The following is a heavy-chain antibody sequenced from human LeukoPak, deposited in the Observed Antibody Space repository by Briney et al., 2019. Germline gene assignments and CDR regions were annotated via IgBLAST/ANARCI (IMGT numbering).Heavy chain of an antibody. CDR3: EGWERPFDY. CDR1: GFTVSTNY. V-gene: IGHV3-53*01. J-gene: IGHJ4*02. Sequence: GGSLRLSCAASGFTVSTNYMSWARQAPGKGLEWVSVVGTAGKTYYAGAVKGRFTISKESSRNSLYLQMNSLRAGDTAVYYCEGWERPFDYWGQGTLVTVSS. D-gene: IGHD1-26*01. CDR2: VGTAGKT.